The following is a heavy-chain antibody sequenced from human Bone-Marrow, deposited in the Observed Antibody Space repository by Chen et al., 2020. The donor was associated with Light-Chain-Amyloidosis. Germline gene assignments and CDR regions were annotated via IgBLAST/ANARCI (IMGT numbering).Heavy chain of an antibody. J-gene: IGHJ3*02. CDR1: GFTFDDYA. Sequence: EVQLVESGGGLVQPGRSLRLSCAASGFTFDDYAMHWVRQAPGKGLEXXSGISWNSGSIGYADSVKGRFTISRDNAKNSLYLQMNSLRAEDMALYYCAKDPLHSSSGAFDIWGQGTMVTVSS. V-gene: IGHV3-9*03. CDR2: ISWNSGSI. D-gene: IGHD6-6*01. CDR3: AKDPLHSSSGAFDI.